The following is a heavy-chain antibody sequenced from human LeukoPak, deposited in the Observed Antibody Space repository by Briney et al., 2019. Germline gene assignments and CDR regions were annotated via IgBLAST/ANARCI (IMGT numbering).Heavy chain of an antibody. CDR1: GFTFSSYE. D-gene: IGHD5/OR15-5a*01. J-gene: IGHJ4*02. CDR3: ASSTITFHSFDY. V-gene: IGHV3-48*03. Sequence: PGGSLRLSCAASGFTFSSYEMNWVRQTPGKGLERVSYISSSGSTVYYADSLKGRFTISRDNAKNSLYLQMNSLRAEDTAVYYCASSTITFHSFDYWGQGTLVTVSS. CDR2: ISSSGSTV.